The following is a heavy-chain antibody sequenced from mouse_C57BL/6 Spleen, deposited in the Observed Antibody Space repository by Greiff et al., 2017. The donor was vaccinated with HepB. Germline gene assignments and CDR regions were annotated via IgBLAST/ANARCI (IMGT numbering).Heavy chain of an antibody. CDR2: IYPSDSET. V-gene: IGHV1-61*01. D-gene: IGHD3-3*01. Sequence: VQLQQPGAELVRPGSSVKLSCKASGYTFTSYWMDWVKQRPGQGLEWIGNIYPSDSETHYNQKFKDKATLTVDKSSSTAYMQLSSLTSEDSAVYYCARRDLTRGFAYWGQGTLVTVSA. CDR1: GYTFTSYW. J-gene: IGHJ3*01. CDR3: ARRDLTRGFAY.